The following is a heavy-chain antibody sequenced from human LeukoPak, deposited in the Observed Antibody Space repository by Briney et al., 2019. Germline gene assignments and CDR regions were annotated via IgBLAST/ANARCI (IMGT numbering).Heavy chain of an antibody. CDR1: GGSFSGYY. Sequence: SETLSLTCAVYGGSFSGYYWSWIRQPPGKGLEWIGEINHSGSTNYNPSLKSRVTISVDTSKDQFSLKLSSVTAADTAVYYCARDRGIAAAGTTRQDYYYYYGMDVWGQGTTVTVSS. V-gene: IGHV4-34*01. CDR3: ARDRGIAAAGTTRQDYYYYYGMDV. CDR2: INHSGST. J-gene: IGHJ6*02. D-gene: IGHD6-13*01.